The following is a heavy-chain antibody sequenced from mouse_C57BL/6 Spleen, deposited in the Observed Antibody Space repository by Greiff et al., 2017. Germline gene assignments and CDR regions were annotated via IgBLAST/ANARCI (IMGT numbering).Heavy chain of an antibody. Sequence: VHLVESGAELVKPGASVKLSCKASGYTFTEYTIHWVKQRSGQGLEWIGWFYPGSGSIKYNEKFKDKDTLTADKSSSTVYMELSRLTSEDSAVYFCARHSLYYDYDWFAYWGQGTLVTVSA. CDR2: FYPGSGSI. J-gene: IGHJ3*01. D-gene: IGHD2-4*01. CDR1: GYTFTEYT. CDR3: ARHSLYYDYDWFAY. V-gene: IGHV1-62-2*01.